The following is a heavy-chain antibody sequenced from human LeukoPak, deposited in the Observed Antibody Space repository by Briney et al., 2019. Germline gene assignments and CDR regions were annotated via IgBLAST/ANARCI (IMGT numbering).Heavy chain of an antibody. V-gene: IGHV1-69*05. CDR1: GGTFSSYA. CDR2: IIPIFGTA. Sequence: SVKVSFKASGGTFSSYAISWVRQAPGQGLEWMGGIIPIFGTANYAQKFQGRVTITTDESTSTAYMELSSLRSEDTAVYYSARAPDLYGSGSYGYFDYWGQGTLVTVSS. CDR3: ARAPDLYGSGSYGYFDY. J-gene: IGHJ4*02. D-gene: IGHD3-10*01.